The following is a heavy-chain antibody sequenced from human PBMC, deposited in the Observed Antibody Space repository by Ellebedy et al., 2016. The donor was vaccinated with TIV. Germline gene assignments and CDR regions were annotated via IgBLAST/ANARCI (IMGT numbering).Heavy chain of an antibody. CDR1: EVSLRNYD. CDR3: AKEGYYGSGSYK. CDR2: IWYDGSNE. Sequence: GGSLRLSXAASEVSLRNYDMVWVRQAPDKGLEWVALIWYDGSNEDYADSVKGRFTTSRDDSKNTVFLQMDRLRAEDTAVYYCAKEGYYGSGSYKWGQGTMVTVSS. V-gene: IGHV3-33*06. J-gene: IGHJ3*01. D-gene: IGHD3-10*01.